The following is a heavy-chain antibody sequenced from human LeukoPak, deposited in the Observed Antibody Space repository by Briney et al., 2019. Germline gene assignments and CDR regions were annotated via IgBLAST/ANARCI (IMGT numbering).Heavy chain of an antibody. Sequence: PSETLSLTCTVSGGSISSYYWSWIRQPPGKGLEWIGYIYYSGSTNYNPSLKSRVTISVDTSKNQFSLKLSSVTAAEPAVYYCARSLPLNSGYRDPFDIWGQGTMVTVSS. CDR1: GGSISSYY. CDR3: ARSLPLNSGYRDPFDI. J-gene: IGHJ3*02. D-gene: IGHD6-13*01. CDR2: IYYSGST. V-gene: IGHV4-59*01.